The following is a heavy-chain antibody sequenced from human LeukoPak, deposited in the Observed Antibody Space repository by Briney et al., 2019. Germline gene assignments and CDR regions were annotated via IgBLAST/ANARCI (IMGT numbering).Heavy chain of an antibody. V-gene: IGHV3-30*04. CDR1: GFPFSSYT. D-gene: IGHD5-18*01. CDR3: ARGPRTMVTNYYYYMDV. CDR2: ISYDARNK. J-gene: IGHJ6*03. Sequence: GGSLRLSCAASGFPFSSYTMHWVRQAPGKGLEWVAVISYDARNKYYADSVKGRFTISRDNSKNTLYLQMNSLRAEDTAVYYCARGPRTMVTNYYYYMDVWGKGTTVTVSS.